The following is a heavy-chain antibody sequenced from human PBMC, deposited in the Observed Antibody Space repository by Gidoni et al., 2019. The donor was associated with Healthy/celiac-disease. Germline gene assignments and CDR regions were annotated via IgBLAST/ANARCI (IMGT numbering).Heavy chain of an antibody. D-gene: IGHD2-15*01. J-gene: IGHJ4*02. CDR3: AKGGVEVAAYLDY. CDR2: ISGSGGRT. Sequence: EVQLLESGGGLVHPGGSLSPSFAASGFPFSSYAMSWVRQAPGKVLEWVSAISGSGGRTYYADSVKGRFTSSRDNAKNTLYLQMNSLRAEDTAVYYCAKGGVEVAAYLDYWGQGTLVTVSS. V-gene: IGHV3-23*01. CDR1: GFPFSSYA.